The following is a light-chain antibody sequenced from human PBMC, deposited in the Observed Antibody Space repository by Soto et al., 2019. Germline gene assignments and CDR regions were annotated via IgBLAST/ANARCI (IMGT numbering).Light chain of an antibody. CDR1: SSNIGSNT. Sequence: QSVLTQPPSASGTPGQRVTISCSGSSSNIGSNTANWYQQLPGTAPKLLIYSNYQRPSGVPDRFSGSKSGTSASLAISGLQSEDEADYWCAAWDDSLDGWVFGGGTKVTVL. CDR2: SNY. CDR3: AAWDDSLDGWV. V-gene: IGLV1-44*01. J-gene: IGLJ3*02.